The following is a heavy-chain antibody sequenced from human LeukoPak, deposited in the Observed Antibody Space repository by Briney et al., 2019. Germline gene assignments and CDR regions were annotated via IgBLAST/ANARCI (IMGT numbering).Heavy chain of an antibody. D-gene: IGHD3-16*01. CDR3: AKERDSASDS. CDR2: ISDIGRA. CDR1: GFTFSSYA. V-gene: IGHV3-23*01. J-gene: IGHJ4*02. Sequence: GGSLRLSCAASGFTFSSYAMSWFRQAPGKGLEWVSGISDIGRAYYADSVKGRFTISRDNSKNTLYVQMNSLRAEDMAIYYCAKERDSASDSWGRGTLVTVSS.